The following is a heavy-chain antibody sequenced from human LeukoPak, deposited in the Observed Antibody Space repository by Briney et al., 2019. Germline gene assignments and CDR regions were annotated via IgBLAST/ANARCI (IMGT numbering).Heavy chain of an antibody. V-gene: IGHV3-48*01. D-gene: IGHD1-26*01. CDR3: TKDRGTYYYYYGMDV. J-gene: IGHJ6*02. CDR1: GFTFSSYS. CDR2: ISGSSSTI. Sequence: GGSLRLSCAASGFTFSSYSMNWVRQAPGKGLEWVSYISGSSSTIYYADSVKGRFTISRDNSKNTLYLRGNSLRAEDTAIYYCTKDRGTYYYYYGMDVWGQGTTVTVSS.